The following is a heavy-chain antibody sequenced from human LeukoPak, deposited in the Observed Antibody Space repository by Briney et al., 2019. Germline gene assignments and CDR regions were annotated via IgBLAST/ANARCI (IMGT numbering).Heavy chain of an antibody. CDR2: IGSDATYT. D-gene: IGHD3-3*01. CDR1: GFTFSSYW. CDR3: AREYDFWSGYPSYFDY. J-gene: IGHJ4*02. Sequence: PGGSLRLSCAASGFTFSSYWMHWVRQAPGKGLVWVSRIGSDATYTSYAASVKGRFTISRDNAKNTLYLQMNSLRVEDTAVYYCAREYDFWSGYPSYFDYWGRGTLVAVSS. V-gene: IGHV3-74*01.